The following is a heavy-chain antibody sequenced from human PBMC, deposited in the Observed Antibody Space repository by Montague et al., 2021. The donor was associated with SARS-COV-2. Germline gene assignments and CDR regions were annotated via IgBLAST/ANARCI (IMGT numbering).Heavy chain of an antibody. D-gene: IGHD1-26*01. V-gene: IGHV3-21*01. Sequence: LVKPTQTLTLTCTVSGFSLNTRLGVTWVRQAPGKGLEWVSSISSSSSYIYYADSVKGRFTISRDNAKNSLYLQMNSLRAEDTAVYYCARDRGGSYPLDYWGQGTLVTVSS. CDR2: ISSSSSYI. CDR3: ARDRGGSYPLDY. J-gene: IGHJ4*02. CDR1: GFSLNTRLG.